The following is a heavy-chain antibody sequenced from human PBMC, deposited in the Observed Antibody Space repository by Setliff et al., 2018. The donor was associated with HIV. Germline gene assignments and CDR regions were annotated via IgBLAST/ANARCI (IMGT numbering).Heavy chain of an antibody. Sequence: ASVKVSCKASGYTFTGYYMHWVRQAPGQGLEWMGIINPSGGSTSYAQKFQGRVTMTRDTSTSTVYMELSSLRSEDTAVYYCARGLLEMATTPPPLGYWGQGTLVTVSS. D-gene: IGHD5-12*01. V-gene: IGHV1-46*01. CDR2: INPSGGST. J-gene: IGHJ4*02. CDR3: ARGLLEMATTPPPLGY. CDR1: GYTFTGYY.